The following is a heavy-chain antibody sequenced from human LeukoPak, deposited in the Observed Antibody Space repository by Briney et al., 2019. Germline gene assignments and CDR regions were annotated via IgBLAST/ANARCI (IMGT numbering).Heavy chain of an antibody. CDR1: GYSFTSYW. CDR3: ARASTLYSSSWYWFDP. D-gene: IGHD6-13*01. Sequence: GESLKISCKGSGYSFTSYWIGWVRQMPGKGLEWMGIIYPGDSDTRYSPSFQGQVTISADKSISTAYLQWSSLKASDTATYYCARASTLYSSSWYWFDPWGQGTLVTVSS. J-gene: IGHJ5*02. V-gene: IGHV5-51*01. CDR2: IYPGDSDT.